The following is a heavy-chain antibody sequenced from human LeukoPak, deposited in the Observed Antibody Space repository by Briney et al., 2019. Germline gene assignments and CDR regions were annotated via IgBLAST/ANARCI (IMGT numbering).Heavy chain of an antibody. CDR1: GGSFSDYY. CDR2: IYYSGTT. V-gene: IGHV4-39*01. Sequence: SETLSLTCAVYGGSFSDYYWGWIRQPPGKGLEWIGTIYYSGTTYYNPSLESRVTISEDTSKNQFSLMLRSVTAADTAVYFCARQASDYFYYYMDVWGKGTTVTVSS. J-gene: IGHJ6*03. CDR3: ARQASDYFYYYMDV.